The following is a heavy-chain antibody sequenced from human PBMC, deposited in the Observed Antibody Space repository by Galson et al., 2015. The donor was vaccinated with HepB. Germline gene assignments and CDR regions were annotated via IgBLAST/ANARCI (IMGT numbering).Heavy chain of an antibody. CDR1: GFTFSSYG. CDR3: AKDISAGGIWFGEFLFDY. D-gene: IGHD3-10*01. J-gene: IGHJ4*02. Sequence: SLRLSCAASGFTFSSYGMHWVRQAPGKGLEWVAFIRYDGSNKYYADSVKGRFTISRDNSKNTLYLQMNSLRAEDTAVYYCAKDISAGGIWFGEFLFDYWGQGTLVTVSS. CDR2: IRYDGSNK. V-gene: IGHV3-30*02.